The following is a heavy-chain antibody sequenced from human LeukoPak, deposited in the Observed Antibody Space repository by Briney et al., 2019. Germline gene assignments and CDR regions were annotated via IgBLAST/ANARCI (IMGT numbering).Heavy chain of an antibody. Sequence: PGGSLRLSCAASGFTFSTYWMTWVRQAPGKGLEWLANINQNVSETYYVDSVKGRFTISRDNAKNSLYLQMNSLRVEDTAVYYCARKKYYYDTSTYGWFDPWGQGTLVTVS. CDR2: INQNVSET. CDR3: ARKKYYYDTSTYGWFDP. V-gene: IGHV3-7*01. J-gene: IGHJ5*02. D-gene: IGHD3-22*01. CDR1: GFTFSTYW.